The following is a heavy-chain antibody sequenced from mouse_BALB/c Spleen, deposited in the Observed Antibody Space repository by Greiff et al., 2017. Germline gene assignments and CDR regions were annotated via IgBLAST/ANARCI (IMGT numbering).Heavy chain of an antibody. V-gene: IGHV5-6-4*01. CDR2: ISSGGSYT. D-gene: IGHD2-4*01. J-gene: IGHJ3*01. Sequence: EVKLVESGGGLVKPGGSLKLSCAASGFTFSSYTMSWVRQTPEKRLEWVATISSGGSYTYYPDSVKGRFTISRDNAKNTLYLQMSSLKSEDTAMYYSTRDKGSYDYDQAFAYWGQGTLVTVSA. CDR1: GFTFSSYT. CDR3: TRDKGSYDYDQAFAY.